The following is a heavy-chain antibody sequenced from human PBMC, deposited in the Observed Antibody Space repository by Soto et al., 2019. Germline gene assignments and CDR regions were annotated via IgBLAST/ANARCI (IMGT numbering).Heavy chain of an antibody. J-gene: IGHJ5*01. V-gene: IGHV4-59*01. CDR1: NVSISSSY. CDR2: VYYTGNT. CDR3: AKDPGGRGPFDH. D-gene: IGHD1-26*01. Sequence: SETLSLTCSVSNVSISSSYWAWIRQPPGKGLEWIGWVYYTGNTKYNPSLKSRVTISIDTSKNEFSLKLRSVTTADTAVYFCAKDPGGRGPFDHWGQGTLVTVSS.